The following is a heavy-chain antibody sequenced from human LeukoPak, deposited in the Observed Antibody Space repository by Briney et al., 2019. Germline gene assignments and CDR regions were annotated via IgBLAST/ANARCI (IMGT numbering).Heavy chain of an antibody. V-gene: IGHV1-18*01. D-gene: IGHD3-22*01. CDR2: ISAYNGNT. CDR1: GYTFTSYG. CDR3: ARCYYDSSGYYLDV. Sequence: ASVKVSCKASGYTFTSYGISWVRQAPGQGLEWMGWISAYNGNTNYAQKFQGRVTITADKSTSTAYMELSSLRSEDTAVYYCARCYYDSSGYYLDVWGQGTTVTVSS. J-gene: IGHJ6*02.